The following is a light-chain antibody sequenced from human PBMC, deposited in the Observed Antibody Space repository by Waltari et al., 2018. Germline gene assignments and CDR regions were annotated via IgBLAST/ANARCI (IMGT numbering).Light chain of an antibody. J-gene: IGLJ2*01. CDR2: DAS. CDR3: SSQSSDNVVL. V-gene: IGLV2-14*03. Sequence: QSALTQPASVSGSPGQSITISCTGTSSDVGGYNSVSWYQDHPGQAPKVIIYDASDRPSGISVRFAGSKSGNTASLTISGLQAEDEADYYCSSQSSDNVVLFGGGTKLTVL. CDR1: SSDVGGYNS.